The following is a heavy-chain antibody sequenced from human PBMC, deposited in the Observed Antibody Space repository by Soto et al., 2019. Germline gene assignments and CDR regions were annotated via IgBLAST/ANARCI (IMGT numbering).Heavy chain of an antibody. V-gene: IGHV5-51*01. CDR2: IFPGDSDT. J-gene: IGHJ5*02. CDR3: AAGYTTGPDAFDP. Sequence: PGESLKISCKGSGYNFANYWIGWVRQMPGKGLEWMGMIFPGDSDTKNSPSLQGQITMSVDKSDSSAYLQWRSLKASDTAMYYCAAGYTTGPDAFDPWGQGTLVTVSS. D-gene: IGHD6-13*01. CDR1: GYNFANYW.